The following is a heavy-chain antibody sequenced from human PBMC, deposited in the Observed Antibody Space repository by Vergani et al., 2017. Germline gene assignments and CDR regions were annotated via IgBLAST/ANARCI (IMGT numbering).Heavy chain of an antibody. CDR2: LSASDRRT. CDR3: AKEGGGYCSGGTCYPEY. J-gene: IGHJ4*02. Sequence: VQLVESGGGLVKPGGSLRLSCAASGFTFIMHAMSWVRQAPGKGLEWVSTLSASDRRTHYADSVKGRFTISRDISKNTLYLQMKSLRPEDTAVYYCAKEGGGYCSGGTCYPEYWGQGTLVIVSS. D-gene: IGHD2-15*01. CDR1: GFTFIMHA. V-gene: IGHV3-23*04.